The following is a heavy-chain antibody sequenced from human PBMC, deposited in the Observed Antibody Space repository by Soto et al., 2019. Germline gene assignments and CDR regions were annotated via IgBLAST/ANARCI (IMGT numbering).Heavy chain of an antibody. J-gene: IGHJ4*02. Sequence: GESLKISCKGSGYSFSNYWIAWLRQMPGKGLEWMGVIYPAASDARYSPSFQGQVTISVDNSISTAYLQWSSLKASDTAMYYCARLLCLTSSCYTGSRPFFDYWGQGAQVTVS. CDR2: IYPAASDA. D-gene: IGHD2-2*02. CDR1: GYSFSNYW. CDR3: ARLLCLTSSCYTGSRPFFDY. V-gene: IGHV5-51*01.